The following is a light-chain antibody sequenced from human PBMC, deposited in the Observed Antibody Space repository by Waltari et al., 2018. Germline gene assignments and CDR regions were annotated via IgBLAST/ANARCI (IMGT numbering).Light chain of an antibody. CDR2: DDR. V-gene: IGLV3-21*03. Sequence: SYVLTQPPSVSVAPGKTARITCGGNNIGSKSVHWYQQKPGQAPVLVVYDDRGRPSGIPERVSGSNSGNTATLTISTVEAGDEADYSCQVWDSSSDHPVFGGGTKLTVL. CDR3: QVWDSSSDHPV. J-gene: IGLJ3*02. CDR1: NIGSKS.